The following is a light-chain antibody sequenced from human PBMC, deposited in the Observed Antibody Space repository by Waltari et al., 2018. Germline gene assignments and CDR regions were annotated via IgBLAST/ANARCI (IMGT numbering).Light chain of an antibody. V-gene: IGKV3-11*01. CDR3: QQRSDRPPVS. J-gene: IGKJ2*03. CDR2: DAS. CDR1: QTVGTY. Sequence: EIVLTQSPATLSLSPGERATLSCTASQTVGTYLAWYQQKPGQAPRLLIYDASNRATGIPARFSGSGSGTDFTLTISSLAPADSAVYYCQQRSDRPPVSFGQGTKLEIK.